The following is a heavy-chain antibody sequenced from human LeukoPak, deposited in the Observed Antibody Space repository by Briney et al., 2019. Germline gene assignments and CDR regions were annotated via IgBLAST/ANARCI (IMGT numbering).Heavy chain of an antibody. CDR1: GGSISSYY. CDR3: ASSSSSWTEIDY. Sequence: SETLSLTCTVSGGSISSYYWSWIRQPPGKGLEWIGYIYYSGSTNYNPSLKSRVAISVDTSKNQFSLKLSSVTAADTAVYYCASSSSSWTEIDYWGQGTLVTVSS. CDR2: IYYSGST. V-gene: IGHV4-59*01. D-gene: IGHD6-13*01. J-gene: IGHJ4*02.